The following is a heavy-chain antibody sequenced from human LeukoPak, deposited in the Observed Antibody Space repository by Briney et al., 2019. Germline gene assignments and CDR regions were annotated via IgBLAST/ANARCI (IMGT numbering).Heavy chain of an antibody. J-gene: IGHJ4*02. CDR2: INHSGRT. CDR3: ARGVDYYGV. CDR1: GGSFSGYY. Sequence: PSETLSLTCAVYGGSFSGYYWNWIRQPPGKGLEWIGEINHSGRTNYNPSPKSRVTISVDTSEKQFSLKLSSVTAADTAVYYCARGVDYYGVWGQGTLVTVSS. D-gene: IGHD3-10*01. V-gene: IGHV4-34*01.